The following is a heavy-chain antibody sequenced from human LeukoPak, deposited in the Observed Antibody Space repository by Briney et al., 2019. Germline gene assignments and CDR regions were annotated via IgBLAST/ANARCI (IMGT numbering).Heavy chain of an antibody. J-gene: IGHJ4*02. CDR1: GFTFSSYA. CDR2: LSGSGGST. V-gene: IGHV3-23*01. Sequence: GGSLRLSCAASGFTFSSYAMSWVRQAPGKGLEWVSALSGSGGSTYYADSVKGRFTISRDKSKNTLYLQMNSLRAEDTAVYYCAKRGVVAATPSTVWGQGTLVTVSS. CDR3: AKRGVVAATPSTV. D-gene: IGHD2-15*01.